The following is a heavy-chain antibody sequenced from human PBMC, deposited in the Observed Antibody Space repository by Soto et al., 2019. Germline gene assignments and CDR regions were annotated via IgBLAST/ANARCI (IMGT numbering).Heavy chain of an antibody. CDR3: AQHGDYGDS. J-gene: IGHJ5*01. Sequence: PSETLSLTCTVSGVSISSGGYFWTWIRQHPGKGLEWIGYISYSGSTYSNPSLKSRVALSRDTSKNQFSLKLSSVTAADTAVYYCAQHGDYGDSWGQGPLVTVSS. D-gene: IGHD4-17*01. CDR2: ISYSGST. CDR1: GVSISSGGYF. V-gene: IGHV4-31*03.